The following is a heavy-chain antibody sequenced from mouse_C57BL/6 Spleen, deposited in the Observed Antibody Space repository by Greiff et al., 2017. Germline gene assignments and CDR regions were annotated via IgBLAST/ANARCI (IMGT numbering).Heavy chain of an antibody. CDR1: GFTFSSYG. V-gene: IGHV5-6*02. Sequence: DVKLVESGGDLVKPGGSLKLSCAASGFTFSSYGMSWVRQTPDKRLEWVATISSGGSYTYYPENVKGRFTISRDNAKNTLYLQMSILKSEDTAMYYCARHGTTAQGYFDVWGTGTTVTVSS. D-gene: IGHD1-2*01. CDR2: ISSGGSYT. CDR3: ARHGTTAQGYFDV. J-gene: IGHJ1*03.